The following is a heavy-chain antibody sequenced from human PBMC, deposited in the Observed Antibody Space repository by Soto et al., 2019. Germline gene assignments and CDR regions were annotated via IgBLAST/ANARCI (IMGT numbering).Heavy chain of an antibody. V-gene: IGHV1-69*13. Sequence: SVKVSCKASGGTFSSYAISWVRQAPGQGLEWMGGIIPIFGTANYAQKFQGRVTITADESTSTAYMELSSLRSEDTAVYYCARGWIVANYYYYGMDVWGQGTTVTVSS. D-gene: IGHD2-15*01. CDR1: GGTFSSYA. J-gene: IGHJ6*02. CDR2: IIPIFGTA. CDR3: ARGWIVANYYYYGMDV.